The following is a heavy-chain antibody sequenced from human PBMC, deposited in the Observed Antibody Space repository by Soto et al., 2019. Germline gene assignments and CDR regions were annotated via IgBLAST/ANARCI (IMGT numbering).Heavy chain of an antibody. Sequence: PGESLKISCKGSGYSFTSYWVSWVRQMPGKGLEWMGRTDPSDSYTNYSPSFQGHVTISADKSISTAYLQWSSLKASDTAMYYCARLLTGYSYPADYYYYGMDVWGQGTTVTVSS. D-gene: IGHD5-18*01. CDR3: ARLLTGYSYPADYYYYGMDV. J-gene: IGHJ6*01. CDR2: TDPSDSYT. CDR1: GYSFTSYW. V-gene: IGHV5-10-1*01.